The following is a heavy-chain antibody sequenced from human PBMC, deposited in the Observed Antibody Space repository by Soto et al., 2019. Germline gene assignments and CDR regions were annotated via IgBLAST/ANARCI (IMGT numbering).Heavy chain of an antibody. CDR1: GYTFTSYY. CDR2: IDPSGGGT. V-gene: IGHV1-46*01. J-gene: IGHJ5*02. Sequence: QVQLVQSGAEVQKPGASVKVSCKASGYTFTSYYMHWVRQAPGQGLEWMGIIDPSGGGTSYAQKFQGRLTMTRDTSTSTVYMELSSLRSEDTAVYYCARDRVDCSGGNCWRSVEDTWGQGTLVTVSS. D-gene: IGHD2-15*01. CDR3: ARDRVDCSGGNCWRSVEDT.